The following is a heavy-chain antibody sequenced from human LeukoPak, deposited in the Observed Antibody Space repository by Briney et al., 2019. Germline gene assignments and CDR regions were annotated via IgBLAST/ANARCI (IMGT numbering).Heavy chain of an antibody. D-gene: IGHD2-15*01. V-gene: IGHV3-13*01. J-gene: IGHJ4*02. CDR2: IGTAGDT. CDR3: ARAPLDCSGDSCSYYFDY. Sequence: GGSLRLSCAASGFTFSSYDMHWVRQATGKGLEWVSAIGTAGDTYYPGSVKGRFTISRENAKNSLYLQMNSLRAGDTAVYYCARAPLDCSGDSCSYYFDYWGQGTLVTVSS. CDR1: GFTFSSYD.